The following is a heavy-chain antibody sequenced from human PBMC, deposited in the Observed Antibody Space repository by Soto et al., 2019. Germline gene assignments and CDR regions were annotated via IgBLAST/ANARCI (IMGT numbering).Heavy chain of an antibody. D-gene: IGHD3-22*01. CDR3: ARDYFEDF. V-gene: IGHV3-23*01. Sequence: GGSLRLSCATSGFTFSTYAMTWVRQAPGKGLDWVSVISGSNNNTWYADSVKGRSTISRDNSKNTLYLQMSSLRAEDTAVYYCARDYFEDFWGQGTLVTVSS. CDR1: GFTFSTYA. CDR2: ISGSNNNT. J-gene: IGHJ4*02.